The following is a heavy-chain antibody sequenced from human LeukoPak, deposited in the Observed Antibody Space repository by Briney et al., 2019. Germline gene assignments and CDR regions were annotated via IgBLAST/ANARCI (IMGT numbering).Heavy chain of an antibody. J-gene: IGHJ5*02. CDR3: ARAPVWFGEHRGFDP. D-gene: IGHD3-10*01. CDR1: GGSISSYY. Sequence: SETLSLTCTVSGGSISSYYWSWIRQPPGKGLEWIGYIYYSGSTNYNPSLKSRVTISVDTSKNQFSLKLSSVTAADTAVYYCARAPVWFGEHRGFDPWGQGTLVIVSS. CDR2: IYYSGST. V-gene: IGHV4-59*01.